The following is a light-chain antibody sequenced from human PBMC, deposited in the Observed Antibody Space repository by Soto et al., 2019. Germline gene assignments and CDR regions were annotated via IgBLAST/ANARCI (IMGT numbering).Light chain of an antibody. CDR1: ERVASNY. CDR2: GAS. V-gene: IGKV3-20*01. CDR3: QQYGGSPWT. J-gene: IGKJ1*01. Sequence: EIVLTQSPGALSLSPGERATLFCRASERVASNYLAWYQQKPGQAPRLLIYGASSRATGIPDRFSGSGSGTDFTLTISRLEPEDFAVFYCQQYGGSPWTFGQGTKVAIK.